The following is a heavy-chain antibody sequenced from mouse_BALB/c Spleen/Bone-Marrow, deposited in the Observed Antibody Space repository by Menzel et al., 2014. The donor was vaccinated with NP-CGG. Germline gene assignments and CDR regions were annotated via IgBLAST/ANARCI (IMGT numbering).Heavy chain of an antibody. CDR3: ARSGSSSGYFDY. J-gene: IGHJ2*01. CDR1: GFTFSSFA. Sequence: EVTLVESGGGLVQPGGSRKLSCAASGFTFSSFAMHWVRQAPEKGLEWVAYISSGSSTIYYADTVMGRFTISRDNPKNTLFLQMTSLRSEDTAMYYCARSGSSSGYFDYWGQGTTLTVSS. D-gene: IGHD1-1*01. V-gene: IGHV5-17*02. CDR2: ISSGSSTI.